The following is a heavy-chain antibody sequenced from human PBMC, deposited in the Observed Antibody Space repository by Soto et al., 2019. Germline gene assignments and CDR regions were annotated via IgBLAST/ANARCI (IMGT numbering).Heavy chain of an antibody. CDR2: ISYDGSNK. CDR1: GFTFSSYG. V-gene: IGHV3-30*18. D-gene: IGHD1-26*01. Sequence: GGSLRLSCAASGFTFSSYGMHWVRQAPGKGLEWVAVISYDGSNKYYADSVKGRFTISRDNSKNTLYLQMNSLRAEDTAVYCCAKDLRSYGVYYYGMDVCGQRTTVRLSS. CDR3: AKDLRSYGVYYYGMDV. J-gene: IGHJ6*02.